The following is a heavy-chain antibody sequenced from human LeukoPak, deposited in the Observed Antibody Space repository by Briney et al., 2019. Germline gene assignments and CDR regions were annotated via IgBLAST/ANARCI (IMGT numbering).Heavy chain of an antibody. CDR2: IGASGGST. CDR3: AKAEGYDILTGLDY. Sequence: QPGGSLRLSCTASGFTFSSYAMNWVRQAPGKGLEWVSGIGASGGSTYYADSVKGRFTISRDNSKNTLYLQMNSLRTEDTAVYYCAKAEGYDILTGLDYWGQGTLVTVSS. J-gene: IGHJ4*02. D-gene: IGHD3-9*01. V-gene: IGHV3-23*01. CDR1: GFTFSSYA.